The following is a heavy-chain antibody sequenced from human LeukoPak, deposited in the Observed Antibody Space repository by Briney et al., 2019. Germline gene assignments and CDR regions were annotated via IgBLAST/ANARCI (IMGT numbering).Heavy chain of an antibody. J-gene: IGHJ4*02. V-gene: IGHV1-2*02. CDR2: INPNSGGT. D-gene: IGHD5-12*01. Sequence: GASVKVSCKASGYTFTGYYMHWVRQAPGQGLEWMGWINPNSGGTNYAQKFQGRVTMTRDTSISTTYMELSRLRSDDTAVYYCARDLRTITDAYSYWGQGTRVTVSS. CDR1: GYTFTGYY. CDR3: ARDLRTITDAYSY.